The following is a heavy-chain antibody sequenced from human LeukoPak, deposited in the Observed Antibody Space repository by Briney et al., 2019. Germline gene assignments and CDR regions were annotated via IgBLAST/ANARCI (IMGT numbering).Heavy chain of an antibody. CDR3: ARVNCSGGSCYSDY. CDR2: INHSGST. V-gene: IGHV4-34*01. CDR1: GGSFSGYY. J-gene: IGHJ4*02. Sequence: SGTLSLTCAVYGGSFSGYYWSWIRQPPGKGLEWIGEINHSGSTNYNPSLKSRVTISVDTSKNQFSLKLSSVTAADTAVYYCARVNCSGGSCYSDYWGQGTLVTVSS. D-gene: IGHD2-15*01.